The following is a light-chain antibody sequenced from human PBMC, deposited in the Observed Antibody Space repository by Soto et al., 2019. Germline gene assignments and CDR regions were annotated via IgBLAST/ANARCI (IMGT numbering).Light chain of an antibody. Sequence: QSALTQPASVSGSPGQSITISCTGTSSDVGDFNHVSWYQQHPGNAPKLMIYEVSNRPSGVSTRFSGSKSDNTASLAISGRQDDDEADYYCTSFTSSSTFVFGTGTKLTVL. J-gene: IGLJ1*01. CDR1: SSDVGDFNH. CDR2: EVS. CDR3: TSFTSSSTFV. V-gene: IGLV2-14*01.